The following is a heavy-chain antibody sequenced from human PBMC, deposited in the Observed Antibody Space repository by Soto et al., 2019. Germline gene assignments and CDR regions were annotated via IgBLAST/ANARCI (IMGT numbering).Heavy chain of an antibody. J-gene: IGHJ4*02. V-gene: IGHV1-69*01. Sequence: VLLVQSGAEVKKPGSSVKVSCKASGGTSSTYTFSWVRQAPGQGLEWMGGIIPISGTTDYAHKFQDRVTMTADEASRTVYMELSSLSSEDTGVYYCARVYSKYLYYLDSWGQGTPVTVSS. D-gene: IGHD4-4*01. CDR3: ARVYSKYLYYLDS. CDR1: GGTSSTYT. CDR2: IIPISGTT.